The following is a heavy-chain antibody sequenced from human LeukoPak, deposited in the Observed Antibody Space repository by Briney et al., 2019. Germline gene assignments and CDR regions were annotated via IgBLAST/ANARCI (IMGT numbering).Heavy chain of an antibody. CDR3: ASTPGKLWFGELSL. CDR2: IIPIFGSA. V-gene: IGHV1-69*13. D-gene: IGHD3-10*01. Sequence: SVKVSCKASGGTFSNYAFNWVRQAPGQGLEWMGGIIPIFGSANYTQKFQGRVTIIADESTSTAYMELSSLRSGDTAVYYCASTPGKLWFGELSLWGQGTLVTVSS. J-gene: IGHJ4*02. CDR1: GGTFSNYA.